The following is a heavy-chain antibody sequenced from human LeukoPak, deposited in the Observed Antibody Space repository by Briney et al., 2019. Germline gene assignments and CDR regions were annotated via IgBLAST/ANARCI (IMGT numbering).Heavy chain of an antibody. V-gene: IGHV4-59*12. D-gene: IGHD2-2*02. J-gene: IGHJ5*02. CDR3: ARERDIVVVPAAILPNWFDP. CDR2: IYYSGST. Sequence: SETLSLTCTVSGGSISSYYWSWIRQPPGKGLEWFGYIYYSGSTNYNPSLKSRVTMSVDTSKNQFSLKLSSVTAADTAVYYCARERDIVVVPAAILPNWFDPWGQGTLVTVSS. CDR1: GGSISSYY.